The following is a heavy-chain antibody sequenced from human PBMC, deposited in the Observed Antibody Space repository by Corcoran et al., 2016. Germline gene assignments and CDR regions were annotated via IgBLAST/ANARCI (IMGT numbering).Heavy chain of an antibody. CDR1: GGSISSHY. J-gene: IGHJ4*02. Sequence: QVQLQESGPGLVKPSETLSLTCTVSGGSISSHYWSWIRQPPGKGLEWNGYMYNGGSTNYTPSLKSRVTISVDTSKNQFSLKLTSLTAADTAVYYCARGGMGEGYWGQGTLVTVSS. D-gene: IGHD3-16*01. CDR2: MYNGGST. CDR3: ARGGMGEGY. V-gene: IGHV4-59*11.